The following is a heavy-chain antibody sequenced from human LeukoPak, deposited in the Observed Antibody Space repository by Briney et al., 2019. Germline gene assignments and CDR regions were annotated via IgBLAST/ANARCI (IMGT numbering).Heavy chain of an antibody. J-gene: IGHJ6*02. Sequence: GGSLRLSCAASGFTFSSYWMHWVRQAPGKGLVWVSRINSDGSSTSYADSVKGRVTISRDNAKNSLYLQMNSLRAEDTAVYYCARSDCSSTSCSPYYYYGMDVWGQGTTVTVSS. CDR2: INSDGSST. CDR1: GFTFSSYW. V-gene: IGHV3-74*01. CDR3: ARSDCSSTSCSPYYYYGMDV. D-gene: IGHD2-2*01.